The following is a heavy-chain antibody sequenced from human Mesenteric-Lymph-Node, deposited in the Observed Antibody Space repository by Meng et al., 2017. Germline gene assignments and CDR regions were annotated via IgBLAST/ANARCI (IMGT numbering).Heavy chain of an antibody. CDR3: ARGELLWDY. J-gene: IGHJ4*02. Sequence: QGQLQESGPGLVKPSQTLSLTCTVSGGSISSGDYFWSWIRQPPGKGLEWIGYMDYRGSTFYNPSLKSRVTISVDTSKNQFSLKLSSVTAADTAVYFCARGELLWDYWGQGTLVTASS. V-gene: IGHV4-30-4*01. CDR2: MDYRGST. CDR1: GGSISSGDYF. D-gene: IGHD2-2*01.